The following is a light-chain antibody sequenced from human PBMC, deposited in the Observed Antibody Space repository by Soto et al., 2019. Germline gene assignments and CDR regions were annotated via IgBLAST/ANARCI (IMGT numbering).Light chain of an antibody. CDR1: SSDVGGYDY. J-gene: IGLJ1*01. CDR2: EVS. V-gene: IGLV2-14*01. CDR3: SSYSISTAYL. Sequence: QSVLTQPASVSGSPEQSITISCTGTSSDVGGYDYVSWYQLHPGKAPKLMVFEVSDRPSGVSYRFSGSKSGNTASLTISGLQAEDEADYFCSSYSISTAYLFGTGTKVTVL.